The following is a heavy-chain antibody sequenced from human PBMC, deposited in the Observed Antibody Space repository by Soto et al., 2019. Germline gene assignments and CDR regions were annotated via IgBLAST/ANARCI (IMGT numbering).Heavy chain of an antibody. CDR2: LYYMGNT. CDR3: ARPMVRGLMSSSFDL. J-gene: IGHJ3*01. Sequence: QVQLQESGPGLVKPSETLSLTCTVSGGSISTYYWSWLRQPPGKGLEWIGYLYYMGNTDYNPSLHRRVCRSVDTSKTQLSLKLISVTAADTAVYYCARPMVRGLMSSSFDLWGQGTMVTVSS. D-gene: IGHD3-10*01. V-gene: IGHV4-59*08. CDR1: GGSISTYY.